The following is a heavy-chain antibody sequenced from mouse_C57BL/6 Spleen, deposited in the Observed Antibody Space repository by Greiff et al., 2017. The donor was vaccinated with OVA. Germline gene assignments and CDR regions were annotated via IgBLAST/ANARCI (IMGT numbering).Heavy chain of an antibody. V-gene: IGHV5-4*01. D-gene: IGHD2-5*01. J-gene: IGHJ2*01. CDR3: ARDRDSNFDY. Sequence: EVHLVESGGGLVKPGGSLKLSCAASGFTFSSYAMSWVRQTPEKRLEWVATISDGGSYTYYPDNVKGRFTISRDNAKNNLYLQMSHLKSEDTAMYYCARDRDSNFDYWGQGTTLTVSS. CDR2: ISDGGSYT. CDR1: GFTFSSYA.